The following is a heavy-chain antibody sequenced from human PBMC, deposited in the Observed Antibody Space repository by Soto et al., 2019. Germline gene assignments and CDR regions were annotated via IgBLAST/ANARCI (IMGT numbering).Heavy chain of an antibody. CDR1: SCSISSSNW. CDR2: IYHSGST. V-gene: IGHV4-4*02. D-gene: IGHD2-15*01. CDR3: ARGSKRIYYFDY. Sequence: QVQLQESGPVLVKPSGTLSLTCAVSSCSISSSNWWSWVRQPPGKGLEWIGEIYHSGSTNYNPSLKSRFTISVNKSKKQFSLKPSSVTAADTAVYYSARGSKRIYYFDYWGQVTLVTV. J-gene: IGHJ4*02.